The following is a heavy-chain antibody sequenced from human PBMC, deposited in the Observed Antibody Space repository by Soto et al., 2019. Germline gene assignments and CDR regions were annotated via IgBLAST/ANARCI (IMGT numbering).Heavy chain of an antibody. CDR3: AKALYGGFTY. Sequence: EVRLLESGGGLVQPGGSLRLSCAASGFTFSVYAMSWVRQAPGKGLEWVSGISGSGDSTHYADSVKGRFTVSRDNSKSMLYLQTTSLRAEDTDIYYCAKALYGGFTYWGQGTLVTVSS. CDR1: GFTFSVYA. J-gene: IGHJ4*02. V-gene: IGHV3-23*01. CDR2: ISGSGDST. D-gene: IGHD3-10*01.